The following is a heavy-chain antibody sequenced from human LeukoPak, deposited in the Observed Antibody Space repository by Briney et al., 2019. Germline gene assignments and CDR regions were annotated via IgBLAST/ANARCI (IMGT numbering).Heavy chain of an antibody. J-gene: IGHJ4*02. D-gene: IGHD5-24*01. V-gene: IGHV1-69*13. CDR1: GGTFRSDE. Sequence: ASVKVSCKSSGGTFRSDEISWVRQAPGQGLDWMGGIIPIFGTPNYAQKFQGRVTITADESTSTVYMELSSLQSEDTAVYFCAGRDGYKFYFDSWGRGTLVTVSS. CDR3: AGRDGYKFYFDS. CDR2: IIPIFGTP.